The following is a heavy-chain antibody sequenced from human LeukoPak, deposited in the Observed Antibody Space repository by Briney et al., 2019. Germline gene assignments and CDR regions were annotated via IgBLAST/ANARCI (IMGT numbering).Heavy chain of an antibody. CDR1: GDSVSSNSAA. CDR3: ARDLTGDIVATISSNWFDP. Sequence: SQTLSLTCAISGDSVSSNSAAWNWIRQSPSRGLKWLVRTYYRSKWYNDYAVSVKSRITINPGTSKNQCSLQLNSVTTEDTAVYYCARDLTGDIVATISSNWFDPWGQGTLVTVSS. D-gene: IGHD5-12*01. CDR2: TYYRSKWYN. J-gene: IGHJ5*02. V-gene: IGHV6-1*01.